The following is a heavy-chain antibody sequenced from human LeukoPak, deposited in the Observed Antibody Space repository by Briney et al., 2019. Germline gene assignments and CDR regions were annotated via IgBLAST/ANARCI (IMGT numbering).Heavy chain of an antibody. CDR2: IYHSGST. D-gene: IGHD6-13*01. CDR3: ARRSSSWYLYYFDY. J-gene: IGHJ4*02. Sequence: SETLSLTCTVSGYSISSGYYWGWIRQPPGKGLEWIGSIYHSGSTNYNPSLKSRVTISVDKSKNQFSLKLSSVTAADTAVYYCARRSSSWYLYYFDYWGQGTLVTVSS. CDR1: GYSISSGYY. V-gene: IGHV4-38-2*02.